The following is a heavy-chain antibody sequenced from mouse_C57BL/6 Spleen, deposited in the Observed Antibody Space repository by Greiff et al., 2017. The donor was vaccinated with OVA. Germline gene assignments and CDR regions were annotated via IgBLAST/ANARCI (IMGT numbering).Heavy chain of an antibody. CDR3: ARNGYYEGWYFDV. V-gene: IGHV1-55*01. CDR1: GYTFTSYW. D-gene: IGHD2-3*01. Sequence: QVQLKQPGAELVKPGASVKMSCKASGYTFTSYWITWVKQRPGQGLEWIGDIYPGSGSTNYNEKFKSKATLTVDTSSSTAYMQLSSLTSEDSAVYYCARNGYYEGWYFDVWGTGTTVTVSS. CDR2: IYPGSGST. J-gene: IGHJ1*03.